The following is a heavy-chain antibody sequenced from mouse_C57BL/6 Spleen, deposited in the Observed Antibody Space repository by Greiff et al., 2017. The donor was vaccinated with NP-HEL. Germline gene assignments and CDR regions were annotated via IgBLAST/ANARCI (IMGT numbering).Heavy chain of an antibody. CDR2: IHPNSGST. V-gene: IGHV1-64*01. J-gene: IGHJ2*01. CDR3: ARGWDVRVDY. CDR1: GYNFTSSW. D-gene: IGHD4-1*01. Sequence: VQLQQPGAELVKPGASVKFSCKASGYNFTSSWMHLVKQRPGQGLEWLGMIHPNSGSTNYNEKFKSKATLTVDKSSSTAYMQLSGLTSEDSTVDYCARGWDVRVDYWGQGTTLTVSS.